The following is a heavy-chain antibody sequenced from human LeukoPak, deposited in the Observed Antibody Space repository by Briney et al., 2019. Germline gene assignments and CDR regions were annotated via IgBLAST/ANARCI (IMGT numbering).Heavy chain of an antibody. CDR1: GDSISSSNW. CDR3: ARVKKDSFGYFRNPSYSYGLDV. Sequence: SETLSLTCAVSGDSISSSNWWSWVRQPPGRGLEWIGEINHGGSINFNPSLKSRVTISVDKSKNQFSLRLNSMTAADTAVYNCARVKKDSFGYFRNPSYSYGLDVWGQGTTVTVSS. V-gene: IGHV4-4*02. CDR2: INHGGSI. J-gene: IGHJ6*02. D-gene: IGHD3-22*01.